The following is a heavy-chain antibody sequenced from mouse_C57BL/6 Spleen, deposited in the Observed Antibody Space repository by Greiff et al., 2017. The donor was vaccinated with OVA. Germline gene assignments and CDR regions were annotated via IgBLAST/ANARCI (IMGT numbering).Heavy chain of an antibody. V-gene: IGHV2-5*01. J-gene: IGHJ4*01. CDR2: IWRGGST. CDR3: AKNFITTTEGYAMDY. CDR1: GFSLTSYG. Sequence: VQLKESGPGLVQPSQSLSITCTVSGFSLTSYGVHWVRQSPGKGLEWLGVIWRGGSTDYNAAFMSRLSITKDNSKSQVFFKMNSLQADDTAIYYCAKNFITTTEGYAMDYWGQGTSVTVSS. D-gene: IGHD1-1*01.